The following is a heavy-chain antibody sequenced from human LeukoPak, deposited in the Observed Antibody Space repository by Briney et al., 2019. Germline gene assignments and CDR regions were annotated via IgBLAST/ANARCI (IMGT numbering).Heavy chain of an antibody. J-gene: IGHJ3*02. V-gene: IGHV3-23*01. CDR3: AKDTSEVVPAPRRDQNDAFDI. CDR1: GFTFSSYA. CDR2: ISGSGGST. Sequence: GGSLRLSCAASGFTFSSYAMSWVRQAPGKGLEWVSAISGSGGSTYYADSVKGRVTISRDNSKNTLYLQMNSLRAEDTAVYYCAKDTSEVVPAPRRDQNDAFDIWGQGTMFTVSS. D-gene: IGHD2-2*01.